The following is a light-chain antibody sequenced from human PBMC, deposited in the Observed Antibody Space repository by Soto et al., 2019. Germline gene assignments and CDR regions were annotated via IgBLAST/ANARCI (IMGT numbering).Light chain of an antibody. CDR2: DVT. V-gene: IGLV2-11*01. CDR1: SRDVAVYSY. CDR3: SSYAGSYAWI. J-gene: IGLJ1*01. Sequence: QSALTQPRSVSGSPGQTVTVSCTGTSRDVAVYSYVSWFQQHPGKAPQLVIYDVTKRPSGVPDRFSGSKSGNTAALTISARQAVDEAEYFCSSYAGSYAWIFGSGTKVAV.